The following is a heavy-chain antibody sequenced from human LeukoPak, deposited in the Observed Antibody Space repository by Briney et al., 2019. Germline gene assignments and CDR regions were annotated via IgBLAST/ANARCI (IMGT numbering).Heavy chain of an antibody. CDR3: ARVFGAGYSDY. Sequence: GSLRLSCAASGFTFSSYWMSWVRQAPGKGLEWVANIKQDGSEKYYVDSVKGRVTISRDNAKNSLYLQMNSLRAEDTAVYYCARVFGAGYSDYWGQGTLVTVSS. CDR2: IKQDGSEK. D-gene: IGHD4/OR15-4a*01. V-gene: IGHV3-7*01. J-gene: IGHJ4*02. CDR1: GFTFSSYW.